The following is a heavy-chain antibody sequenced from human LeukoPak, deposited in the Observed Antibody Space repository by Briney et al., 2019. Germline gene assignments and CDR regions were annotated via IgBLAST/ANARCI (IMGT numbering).Heavy chain of an antibody. D-gene: IGHD3-10*01. CDR1: GDSISSYY. Sequence: SETLSLTCTVSGDSISSYYWSWIRQPPGKGLEWIWYIYYSGSTTYNPSLKSRVTISVDTSKNQFSLRLSSVTAADTAVYYCAGEGGYGSGFLAYWGQGALVTVSS. CDR3: AGEGGYGSGFLAY. V-gene: IGHV4-59*01. CDR2: IYYSGST. J-gene: IGHJ4*02.